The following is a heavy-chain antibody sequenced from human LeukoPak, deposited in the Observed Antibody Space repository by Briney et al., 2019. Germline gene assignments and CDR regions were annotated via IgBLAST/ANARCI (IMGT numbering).Heavy chain of an antibody. CDR2: ISASGGST. CDR1: GFTFSKYV. Sequence: PGGSLRLSCAASGFTFSKYVMSWVRQAPGKGLEWVSVISASGGSTYYADSVKGRFTISRDNPTNTLYLQMNSRRVEDTAVYYCAKFSPSNLDYWGQGTLVTVSS. D-gene: IGHD2-2*01. J-gene: IGHJ4*02. V-gene: IGHV3-23*01. CDR3: AKFSPSNLDY.